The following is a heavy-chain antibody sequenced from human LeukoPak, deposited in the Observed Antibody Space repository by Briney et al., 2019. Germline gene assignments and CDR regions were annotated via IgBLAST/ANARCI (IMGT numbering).Heavy chain of an antibody. CDR3: ARHAPPSYSAGWPFDF. D-gene: IGHD6-19*01. J-gene: IGHJ4*02. CDR1: GGSISNYY. V-gene: IGHV4-59*08. CDR2: IYYSGST. Sequence: SETLSLTCTVSGGSISNYYWSWIRQSPGKGLEWIGYIYYSGSTKYSPSLKSRVTISVDTSKNQFSLKLTSVTAADTAVYYCARHAPPSYSAGWPFDFWGQGTLVTVSS.